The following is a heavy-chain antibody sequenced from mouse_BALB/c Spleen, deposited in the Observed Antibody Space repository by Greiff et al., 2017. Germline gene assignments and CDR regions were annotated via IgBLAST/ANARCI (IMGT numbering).Heavy chain of an antibody. J-gene: IGHJ1*01. V-gene: IGHV8-12*01. CDR2: IYWDDDK. CDR3: ARPYYYGSSWYFDV. CDR1: GFSLSTSGMG. Sequence: QVTLKVSGPGILQPSQTLSLTCSFSGFSLSTSGMGVSWIRQPSGKGLEWLAHIYWDDDKRYNPSLKSRLTISKDTSRNQVFLKITSVDTADTATYYCARPYYYGSSWYFDVWGAGTTVTVSS. D-gene: IGHD1-1*01.